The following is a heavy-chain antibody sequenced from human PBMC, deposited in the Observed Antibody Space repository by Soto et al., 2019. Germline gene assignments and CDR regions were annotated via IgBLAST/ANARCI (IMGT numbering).Heavy chain of an antibody. V-gene: IGHV3-7*01. D-gene: IGHD2-8*02. Sequence: GSLRLSCEASGFTFSQYLMSWVRQAPEKGLEWVANIKEDGSENYNVGSVKGRFTISRDNAKNSLYLQLSTLRAEDTAVYFCARTVITGVGRGYFDLWGRGILVTVSS. J-gene: IGHJ4*02. CDR3: ARTVITGVGRGYFDL. CDR2: IKEDGSEN. CDR1: GFTFSQYL.